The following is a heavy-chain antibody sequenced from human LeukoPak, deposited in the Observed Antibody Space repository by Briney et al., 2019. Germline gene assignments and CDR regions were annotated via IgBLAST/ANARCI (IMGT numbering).Heavy chain of an antibody. D-gene: IGHD3-3*01. J-gene: IGHJ3*02. CDR2: INPNSGGT. CDR1: GYTFTGYY. Sequence: ASVKVSCKASGYTFTGYYMHWVRQAPGQGLEWMGRINPNSGGTNYAQKFQGRVTMTRDTSISTAYMELSRLRSDDTAVYYCARDTPYDFWSGYYTGAGAFDIWDQGTMVTVSS. V-gene: IGHV1-2*06. CDR3: ARDTPYDFWSGYYTGAGAFDI.